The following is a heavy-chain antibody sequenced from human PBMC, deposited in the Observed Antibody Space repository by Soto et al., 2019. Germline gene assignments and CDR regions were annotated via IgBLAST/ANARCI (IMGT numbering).Heavy chain of an antibody. Sequence: ASVTVSCTASGYTFTSYYMHWVRQAPGQGLEWMGIINPSGGSTSSAQKFQGRVTMTRDTSTSTVYMELSSLRSEDTAVYYCARRQGLAYGMDVWGQGTTVTVSS. CDR1: GYTFTSYY. V-gene: IGHV1-46*01. D-gene: IGHD6-19*01. CDR3: ARRQGLAYGMDV. J-gene: IGHJ6*02. CDR2: INPSGGST.